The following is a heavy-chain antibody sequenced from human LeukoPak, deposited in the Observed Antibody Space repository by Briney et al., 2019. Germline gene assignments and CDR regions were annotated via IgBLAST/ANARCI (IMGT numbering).Heavy chain of an antibody. V-gene: IGHV3-15*01. D-gene: IGHD2/OR15-2a*01. CDR1: GFSFSDFY. J-gene: IGHJ4*02. CDR2: IKSKTDGGTT. Sequence: PGGSLRLSCAVSGFSFSDFYMSWIRQAPGKGLEWVGRIKSKTDGGTTDYAAPVKGRFTISRDDSKNTLYLQMNSLKTEDTAVYYCTTDFHYYFDYWGQGTLVTVSS. CDR3: TTDFHYYFDY.